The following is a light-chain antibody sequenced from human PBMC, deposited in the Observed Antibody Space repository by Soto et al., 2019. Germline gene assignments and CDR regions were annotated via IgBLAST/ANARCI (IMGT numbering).Light chain of an antibody. J-gene: IGLJ1*01. CDR2: GNS. CDR3: RSYDSSLSGYV. V-gene: IGLV1-40*01. CDR1: SSNIGAGYD. Sequence: QSVLTQPPSVSGAPGQRVTISCTGSSSNIGAGYDVHWYRQLPGTAPKLLIYGNSNRPSGVPDRFSGSKSGTSASLAITGLQAKDEADYYCRSYDSSLSGYVFGTGTKVTVL.